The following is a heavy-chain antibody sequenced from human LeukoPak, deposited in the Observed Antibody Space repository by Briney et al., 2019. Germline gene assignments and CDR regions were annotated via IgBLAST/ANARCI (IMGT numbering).Heavy chain of an antibody. V-gene: IGHV3-13*01. Sequence: PGGSLRLSCAASGFRFSTYDVQWVRQVAGKGLEWVSAIGIAGDTHYQGSVKGRFTISRENAKNCVYHEMNNLSAGDTAVYYCARDPSGYGMDVWGQGTTVIVSS. J-gene: IGHJ6*02. CDR3: ARDPSGYGMDV. CDR1: GFRFSTYD. CDR2: IGIAGDT.